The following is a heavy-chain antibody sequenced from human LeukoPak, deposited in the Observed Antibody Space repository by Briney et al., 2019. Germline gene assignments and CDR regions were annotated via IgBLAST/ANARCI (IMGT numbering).Heavy chain of an antibody. J-gene: IGHJ6*03. CDR2: MNPNSGNT. CDR3: ARAGGYHYYYYYYYMDV. Sequence: ASVKVSCKASGYTFTSYDINWVRQATGQGLEWMGWMNPNSGNTGYAQKFQGRVTITRNTSISTAYMELSSLRSEDTAVYYCARAGGYHYYYYYYYMDVWGKGTTVTVSS. V-gene: IGHV1-8*03. CDR1: GYTFTSYD. D-gene: IGHD3-22*01.